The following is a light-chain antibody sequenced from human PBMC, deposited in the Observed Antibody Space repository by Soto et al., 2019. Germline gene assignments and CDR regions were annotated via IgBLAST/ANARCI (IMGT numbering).Light chain of an antibody. V-gene: IGLV2-14*01. CDR1: SSDVGGYNY. CDR2: EVS. Sequence: QSVLTQPASVSGSPGQSITISCTGTSSDVGGYNYVSWYQQHPGKAPKLMIYEVSNRPSGVSNRFSGSKSGNTASLTISGLQAGDEDDYYCSSYTSSSTVFGTGTKVTVL. CDR3: SSYTSSSTV. J-gene: IGLJ1*01.